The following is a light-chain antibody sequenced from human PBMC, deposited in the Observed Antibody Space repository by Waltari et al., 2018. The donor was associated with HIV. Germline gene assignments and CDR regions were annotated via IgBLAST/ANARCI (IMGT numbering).Light chain of an antibody. V-gene: IGLV8-61*01. CDR3: LLYVGTGIWV. J-gene: IGLJ3*02. CDR1: SGSVSSRYY. Sequence: QTVVTQETSFSVSPGGTVTLTCGLSSGSVSSRYYPSWYQKTPGLPPPILIYDTKTRSSGVPDRLSGSILGNKAALTITGAQSDDESEYYCLLYVGTGIWVFGGGTKLTVL. CDR2: DTK.